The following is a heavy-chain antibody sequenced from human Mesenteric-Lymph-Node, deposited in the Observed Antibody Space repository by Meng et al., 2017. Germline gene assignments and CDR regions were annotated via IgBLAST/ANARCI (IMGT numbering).Heavy chain of an antibody. Sequence: QVQAQESGPGLVKPSQTLSLPCTVSGGSISSDGYYWSWIRQHPGKGLEWIGYIYYTGSTFYNPSLKSRVTISVDTSKNQFSLKLISATAADTAVYYCAREAGRDGYATPKFDYWGQGTLVTVSS. J-gene: IGHJ4*02. CDR3: AREAGRDGYATPKFDY. V-gene: IGHV4-31*03. CDR2: IYYTGST. CDR1: GGSISSDGYY. D-gene: IGHD5-24*01.